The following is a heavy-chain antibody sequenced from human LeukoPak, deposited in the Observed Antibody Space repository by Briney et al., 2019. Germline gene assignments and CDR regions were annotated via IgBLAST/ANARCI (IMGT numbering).Heavy chain of an antibody. J-gene: IGHJ4*02. D-gene: IGHD4-23*01. Sequence: GRSLRLSCAASGFTFSSYGMHWVRQAPGKGLVWVSRINSDGSSTSYADSVKGRFTISRDNAKNTLYLQMNSLRAEDTAVYYCARRGYGGNSFDYWGQGTLVTVSS. CDR3: ARRGYGGNSFDY. V-gene: IGHV3-74*01. CDR2: INSDGSST. CDR1: GFTFSSYG.